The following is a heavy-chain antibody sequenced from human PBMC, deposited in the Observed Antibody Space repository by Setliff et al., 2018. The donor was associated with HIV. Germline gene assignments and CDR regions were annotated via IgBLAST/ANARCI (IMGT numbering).Heavy chain of an antibody. J-gene: IGHJ3*01. CDR2: IIPFFGTA. V-gene: IGHV1-69*05. CDR3: ARTSGDAYNYEGAFDV. Sequence: SVKVSCKASGGTFSSYAISWVRQAPGQGLEWMGGIIPFFGTANYAQKFQGRVTITTDESTSTAYMDLSSLKSEDTAIYYCARTSGDAYNYEGAFDVWGQGTLVTVSS. D-gene: IGHD5-12*01. CDR1: GGTFSSYA.